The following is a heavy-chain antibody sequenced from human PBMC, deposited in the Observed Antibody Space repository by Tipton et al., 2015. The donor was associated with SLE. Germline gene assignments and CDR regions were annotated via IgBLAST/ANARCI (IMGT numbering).Heavy chain of an antibody. CDR2: VYISGDT. D-gene: IGHD2-15*01. Sequence: TLSLTCTVSGGSISRGSYFWTWIRQPAGKGLEWIGRVYISGDTNYNHSLKSRVTISVDTPKNQFTLKLSSVTAADTAVYYCASEDVGVVGEASFDIWGQGTVVTVSS. V-gene: IGHV4-61*02. CDR1: GGSISRGSYF. J-gene: IGHJ3*02. CDR3: ASEDVGVVGEASFDI.